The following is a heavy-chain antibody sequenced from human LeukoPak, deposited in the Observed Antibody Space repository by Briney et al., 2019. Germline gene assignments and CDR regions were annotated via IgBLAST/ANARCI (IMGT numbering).Heavy chain of an antibody. V-gene: IGHV3-30-3*01. J-gene: IGHJ6*02. D-gene: IGHD2-21*01. Sequence: GGSLRLSCAASGFTFSSYAMHWVRQAPGKGLEWVAVISYDGSNKYYADSVKGRFTISRDNSKNTLYLQMNSLRAEDTAVYYCARALQTILSYYYGMDVWGQGTTVTVSS. CDR1: GFTFSSYA. CDR3: ARALQTILSYYYGMDV. CDR2: ISYDGSNK.